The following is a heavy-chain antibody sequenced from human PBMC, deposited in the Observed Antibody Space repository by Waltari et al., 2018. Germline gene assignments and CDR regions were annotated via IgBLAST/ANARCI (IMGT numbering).Heavy chain of an antibody. CDR3: ARDFGDYRTDY. V-gene: IGHV4-39*01. D-gene: IGHD4-17*01. CDR2: IHQDWAI. CDR1: GGSINSYGFY. Sequence: QLQLQESGPGLVKPSETLSLTCTVSGGSINSYGFYWAWIRQPPGKGLAWMVSIHQDWAITYNPSLKSRVAISMDASRNQFSFSLASVTAADTALYYCARDFGDYRTDYWGQGTLVTVSS. J-gene: IGHJ4*02.